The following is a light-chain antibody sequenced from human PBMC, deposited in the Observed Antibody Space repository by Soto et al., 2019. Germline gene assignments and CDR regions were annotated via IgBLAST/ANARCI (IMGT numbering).Light chain of an antibody. CDR3: QQSYSTPFT. CDR1: QSISSY. CDR2: AAS. Sequence: DIQMTQSPSSLSASVRYRVTITGRASQSISSYLNWYQQKPGKAPKLLIYAASSLQSGVPSRFSGSGSGTDFTLTISSLQPEDFATYYCQQSYSTPFTFGQGTRLEIK. V-gene: IGKV1-39*01. J-gene: IGKJ5*01.